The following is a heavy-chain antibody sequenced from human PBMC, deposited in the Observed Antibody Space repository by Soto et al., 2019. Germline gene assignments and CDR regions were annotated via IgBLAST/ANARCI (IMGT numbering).Heavy chain of an antibody. V-gene: IGHV4-34*01. CDR2: INHSGST. D-gene: IGHD6-6*01. CDR1: GGSFSGYY. Sequence: QVQLQQWGAGLLKPSETLSLTCAVYGGSFSGYYWSWIRQPPGKGLEWIGEINHSGSTNYNPSLKSRVTRSVDTSKNQFSLKLSSVTAADTAVYYCAIVYSSSSGIDYWGQGTLVTVSS. J-gene: IGHJ4*02. CDR3: AIVYSSSSGIDY.